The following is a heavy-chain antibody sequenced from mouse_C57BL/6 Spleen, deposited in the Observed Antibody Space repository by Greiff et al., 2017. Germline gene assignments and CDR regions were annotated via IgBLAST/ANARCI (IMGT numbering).Heavy chain of an antibody. CDR1: GYTFTSYW. CDR2: IDPNSGGT. J-gene: IGHJ4*01. V-gene: IGHV1-72*01. D-gene: IGHD3-2*02. CDR3: AIDSSGQYYYAMDY. Sequence: VQLQQSGAELVKPGASVKLSCKASGYTFTSYWMHWVKQRPGRGLEWIGRIDPNSGGTKYNEKFKSKATLTVDKPSSTAYMQLSSLTSEDSAVYYCAIDSSGQYYYAMDYWGQGTSVTVSS.